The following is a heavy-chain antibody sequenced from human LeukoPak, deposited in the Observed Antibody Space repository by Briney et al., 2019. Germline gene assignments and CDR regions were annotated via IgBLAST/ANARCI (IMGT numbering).Heavy chain of an antibody. V-gene: IGHV3-23*01. J-gene: IGHJ3*02. CDR3: ATPTPRYYDFWSGYSLVDAFDI. CDR2: ISGSGGST. CDR1: GFTFSSYA. D-gene: IGHD3-3*01. Sequence: GGSLRFSCAASGFTFSSYAMSWVRQAPGKGLEWVSAISGSGGSTYYADSVKGRFTISRDNSKNTLYLQMNSLRAEDTAVYYCATPTPRYYDFWSGYSLVDAFDIWGQGTMVTVSS.